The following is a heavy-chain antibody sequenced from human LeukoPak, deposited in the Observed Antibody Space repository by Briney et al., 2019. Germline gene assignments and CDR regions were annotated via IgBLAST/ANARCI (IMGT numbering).Heavy chain of an antibody. CDR1: GLTFSGFW. J-gene: IGHJ3*01. CDR3: ARSSYSSSSSV. Sequence: GGSLRLSCAVSGLTFSGFWMSWSRQAPGKGLEWVASINSDGSEGYYADVVKGRFTISRDNAKNSLYLQINSLRAEDTAVYYCARSSYSSSSSVWGQGTMVTVSS. CDR2: INSDGSEG. D-gene: IGHD6-6*01. V-gene: IGHV3-7*03.